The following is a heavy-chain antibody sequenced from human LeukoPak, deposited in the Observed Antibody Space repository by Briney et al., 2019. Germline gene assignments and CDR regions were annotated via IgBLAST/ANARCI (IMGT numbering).Heavy chain of an antibody. Sequence: ASVKVSCKASGYTFTGYYMHWVRQAPGQGLEWMGWINPNSGGTNYAQKFQGRVTMTRDTSISTAYMELSRLRSDDTAVYYCARDRSPAAMTYYYYYMDVWGKGTTVTVSS. CDR2: INPNSGGT. V-gene: IGHV1-2*02. CDR1: GYTFTGYY. CDR3: ARDRSPAAMTYYYYYMDV. J-gene: IGHJ6*03. D-gene: IGHD2-2*01.